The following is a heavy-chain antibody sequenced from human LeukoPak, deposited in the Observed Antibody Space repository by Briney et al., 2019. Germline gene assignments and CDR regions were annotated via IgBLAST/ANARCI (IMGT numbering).Heavy chain of an antibody. CDR3: ARLGYCSSTSCFDY. J-gene: IGHJ4*02. V-gene: IGHV1-2*02. CDR2: LNPNSGGT. CDR1: GYTFTGYY. D-gene: IGHD2-2*01. Sequence: ASVKVSCKASGYTFTGYYIHWVRQAPGQGLEWMGWLNPNSGGTNYAQKFQGRVTMTRDTSISTAYMELSRLGSDDTAVYYCARLGYCSSTSCFDYWGQGTLVTVSS.